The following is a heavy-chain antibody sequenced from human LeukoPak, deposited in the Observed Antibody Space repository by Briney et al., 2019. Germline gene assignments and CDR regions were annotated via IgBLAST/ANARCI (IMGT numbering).Heavy chain of an antibody. Sequence: GGSLRLSCAASGVTFSSYAMSWVRQAPGKGLEWVSAISGSGGSTYYADSVKGRFTISRDISENTLHLQMTSLRAEDTAVYYCASTSQLWFNFAYWGQGTLVTVSS. CDR1: GVTFSSYA. D-gene: IGHD1-1*01. V-gene: IGHV3-23*01. CDR2: ISGSGGST. J-gene: IGHJ4*02. CDR3: ASTSQLWFNFAY.